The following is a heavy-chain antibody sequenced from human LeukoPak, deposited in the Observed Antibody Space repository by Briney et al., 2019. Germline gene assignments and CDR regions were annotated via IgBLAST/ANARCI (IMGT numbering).Heavy chain of an antibody. CDR2: IYYSGST. J-gene: IGHJ4*02. CDR1: GGSISSSSYY. CDR3: ARGGYYGDYFDY. D-gene: IGHD4-17*01. Sequence: SETLSLTCTVSGGSISSSSYYWGWIRQPPGKGLEWIGSIYYSGSTYYNPSLKSRVTISVDRSKNQFSLQLNSVTPEDTAVYYCARGGYYGDYFDYWGQGTLVTVSS. V-gene: IGHV4-39*07.